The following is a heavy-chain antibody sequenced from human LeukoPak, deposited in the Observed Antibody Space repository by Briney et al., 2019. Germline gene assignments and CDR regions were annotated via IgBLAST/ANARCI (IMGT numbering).Heavy chain of an antibody. J-gene: IGHJ4*02. V-gene: IGHV4-39*07. CDR1: GGSISSSSYY. CDR2: IYYSGST. D-gene: IGHD3-16*01. Sequence: SETLSLTCTVSGGSISSSSYYWGWIRQPPGKGLEWIGSIYYSGSTYYNPSLKSRVTISVDTSKNQFSLKLSSVTAADTAVYYCARVVWGSGYHLSFDYWGQGTLVTVSS. CDR3: ARVVWGSGYHLSFDY.